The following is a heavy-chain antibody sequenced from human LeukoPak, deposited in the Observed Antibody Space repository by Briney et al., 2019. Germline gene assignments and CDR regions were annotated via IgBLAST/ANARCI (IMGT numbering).Heavy chain of an antibody. J-gene: IGHJ4*02. CDR3: ASGMSGYCSTTSCPLDY. Sequence: PGGSLRLSCAASGFTFSSYSMNWVRQAPGKGLEWVSYIRSSSSTIYYADSVKGRFTISRDNAKNSLYLQMNSLRAEDTAVYYCASGMSGYCSTTSCPLDYWGQGTLVTVSS. D-gene: IGHD2-2*01. CDR2: IRSSSSTI. CDR1: GFTFSSYS. V-gene: IGHV3-48*01.